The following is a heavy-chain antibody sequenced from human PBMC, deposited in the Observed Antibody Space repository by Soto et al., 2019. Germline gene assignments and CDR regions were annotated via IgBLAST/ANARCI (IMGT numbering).Heavy chain of an antibody. J-gene: IGHJ4*02. CDR1: GYTFTSYD. CDR3: ARDPKRRDGYNFDS. Sequence: ASVKVSCKTSGYTFTSYDINWVRQATGQGLEWMGWMNPNSGNTGYAQKFQGRVTMTRNTSITTAYMELSSLRSEDTAVYYCARDPKRRDGYNFDSWGRGALVTVSS. V-gene: IGHV1-8*01. D-gene: IGHD5-12*01. CDR2: MNPNSGNT.